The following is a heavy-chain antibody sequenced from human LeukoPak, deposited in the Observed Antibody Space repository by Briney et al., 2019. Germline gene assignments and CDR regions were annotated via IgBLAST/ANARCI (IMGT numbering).Heavy chain of an antibody. V-gene: IGHV1-2*02. CDR1: GYTFTGYY. Sequence: GASVKVSCKASGYTFTGYYMHWVRQAPGQGLEWMGWINPNSGGTNYVQKFQGRVTMTRDTSISTAYMELSRLRSDDTAVYYCARGGYSNWFDPWGQGTLVTVSS. J-gene: IGHJ5*02. CDR2: INPNSGGT. D-gene: IGHD1-1*01. CDR3: ARGGYSNWFDP.